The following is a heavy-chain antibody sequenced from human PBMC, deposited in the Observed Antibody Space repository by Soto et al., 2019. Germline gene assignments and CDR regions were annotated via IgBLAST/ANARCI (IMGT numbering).Heavy chain of an antibody. CDR3: ARGGGSSYDAFDI. D-gene: IGHD2-15*01. V-gene: IGHV3-30-3*01. CDR2: ISYDGSNK. CDR1: GFTFSSYA. Sequence: QVQLVESGGGVVQPGRSLRLSCAASGFTFSSYAMHWVRQAPGKGLEWVAVISYDGSNKYYADSVKGRFTISRDNSKNTLYLQMNSLRAEDTAVYYCARGGGSSYDAFDIWGQGTMVTVSS. J-gene: IGHJ3*02.